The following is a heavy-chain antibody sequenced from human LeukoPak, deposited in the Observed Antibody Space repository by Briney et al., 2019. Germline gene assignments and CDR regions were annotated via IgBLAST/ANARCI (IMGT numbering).Heavy chain of an antibody. D-gene: IGHD4-17*01. V-gene: IGHV1-69*06. CDR2: IIPIFGTA. CDR3: ASWQMTTVTTLAFDI. J-gene: IGHJ3*02. CDR1: GGTFSGYA. Sequence: TVTVSCKASGGTFSGYAISWVRQAPGQGLEWMGGIIPIFGTANYAQKFQGRVKFTADKSTSTGYMDLSNLRSEHTAVYHCASWQMTTVTTLAFDIWGQGAMVTVSS.